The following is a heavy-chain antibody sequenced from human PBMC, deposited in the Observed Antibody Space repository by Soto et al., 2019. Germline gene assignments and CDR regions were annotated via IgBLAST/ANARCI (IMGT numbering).Heavy chain of an antibody. J-gene: IGHJ4*02. CDR3: AKEAEHSSDWANFDY. V-gene: IGHV3-23*01. CDR2: ISGSGIST. D-gene: IGHD6-19*01. Sequence: PGGSLRLSCAASGFTFSSYAMSWVRQAPGKGLEWVSSISGSGISTYYADSVKGRFTISRDNSKNTLYLQMNSLRAEDTAVYYCAKEAEHSSDWANFDYWGQGTLVTVSS. CDR1: GFTFSSYA.